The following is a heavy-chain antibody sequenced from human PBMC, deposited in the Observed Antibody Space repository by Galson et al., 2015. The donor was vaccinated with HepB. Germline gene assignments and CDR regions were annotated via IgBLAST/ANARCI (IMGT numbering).Heavy chain of an antibody. CDR2: FDPEDGET. D-gene: IGHD2-21*02. J-gene: IGHJ4*02. Sequence: SVKVSCKVSGYTLTELSMHWVRQAPGKGLEWMGGFDPEDGETIYAQKFQGRVTMTEDTSTDTAYMELSSLRSEDTAVYYCARDLIGGDHESYWGQGTLVTVSS. CDR1: GYTLTELS. V-gene: IGHV1-24*01. CDR3: ARDLIGGDHESY.